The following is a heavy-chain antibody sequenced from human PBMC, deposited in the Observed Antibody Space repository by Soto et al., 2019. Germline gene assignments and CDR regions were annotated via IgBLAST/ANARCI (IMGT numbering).Heavy chain of an antibody. J-gene: IGHJ6*02. CDR2: ISGSGGST. CDR3: AKPQLSPSYDSSGYYLYYYYGMDV. D-gene: IGHD3-22*01. V-gene: IGHV3-23*01. Sequence: EVQLLESGGGLVQPGGSLRLSCAASGFTFSSYAMSWVRQAPGKGLEWVSAISGSGGSTYYADSVKGRFTFSRDNSKNTLYLQMNSLRAEDTAVYYCAKPQLSPSYDSSGYYLYYYYGMDVWGQGTTVTVSS. CDR1: GFTFSSYA.